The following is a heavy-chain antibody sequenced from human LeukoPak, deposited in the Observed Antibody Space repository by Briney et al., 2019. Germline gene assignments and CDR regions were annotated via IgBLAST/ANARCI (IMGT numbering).Heavy chain of an antibody. CDR3: ARGVSYRVVVTATNFDY. CDR1: GFTFSSYY. Sequence: GGSLRLSCEASGFTFSSYYMNWVRQAPGRGLEWVSSIGSSSIHIYYADSVKGRFTISRDNAKNSLYLQMNSLRAEDTAVYYCARGVSYRVVVTATNFDYWGQGTLVTVSS. V-gene: IGHV3-21*01. D-gene: IGHD2-21*02. J-gene: IGHJ4*02. CDR2: IGSSSIHI.